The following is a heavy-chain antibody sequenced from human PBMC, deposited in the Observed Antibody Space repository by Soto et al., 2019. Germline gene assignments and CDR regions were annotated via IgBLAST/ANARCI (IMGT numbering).Heavy chain of an antibody. V-gene: IGHV1-3*05. Sequence: QVQLVQSGAEEKKPGASVKVSCKASGYTFTSYAMHWVRQAPGQRLEWMGWINAGNGNTKYSQKFQGRVTITGDTSASTAYMELSSLRSEDTAMYYCARSPGGPMTPGDYWGQGTLVTVSS. CDR2: INAGNGNT. CDR3: ARSPGGPMTPGDY. D-gene: IGHD3-10*01. J-gene: IGHJ4*02. CDR1: GYTFTSYA.